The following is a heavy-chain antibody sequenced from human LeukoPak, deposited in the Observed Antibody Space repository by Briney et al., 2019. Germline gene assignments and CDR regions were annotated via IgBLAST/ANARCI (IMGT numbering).Heavy chain of an antibody. CDR2: ITSSSSHI. CDR3: ARVKMGATVTTFHYYCMDV. D-gene: IGHD4-11*01. Sequence: GGSLRLSCAASGFTFSHYSIDWVRQAPGKGLERVSSITSSSSHIYHADSVKGRFTISRDNAKNSLYLQMNSLRAEDTAIYYCARVKMGATVTTFHYYCMDVWGVGTTVTVSS. J-gene: IGHJ6*03. CDR1: GFTFSHYS. V-gene: IGHV3-21*01.